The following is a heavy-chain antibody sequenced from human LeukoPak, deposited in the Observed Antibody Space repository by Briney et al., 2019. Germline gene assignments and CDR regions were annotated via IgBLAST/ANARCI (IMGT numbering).Heavy chain of an antibody. CDR3: ARVYSYGYDFFDY. J-gene: IGHJ4*02. V-gene: IGHV3-21*01. Sequence: GGSLRLSCAASGFTFSSYSMNWVRQAPGKGLEWVSSISSSSYIYYADSVKGRFTISRDNAKNSLYLQMNSLRAEDTAVYYCARVYSYGYDFFDYWGQGTLVTVSS. CDR2: ISSSSYI. CDR1: GFTFSSYS. D-gene: IGHD5-18*01.